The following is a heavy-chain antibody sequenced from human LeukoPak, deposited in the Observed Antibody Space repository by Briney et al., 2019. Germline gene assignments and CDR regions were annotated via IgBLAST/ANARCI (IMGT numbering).Heavy chain of an antibody. CDR1: GFRFNSHH. V-gene: IGHV3-30*03. J-gene: IGHJ4*02. Sequence: GGSLRLSCAALGFRFNSHHMHWVRQTPSKGLEWVAVAPHDGNSPIYAASVNGRFTISRDNSKDTLFLHMGSLRVDDTALYYCVRQTLGASGLDHWGQGVLVTVSS. CDR2: APHDGNSP. CDR3: VRQTLGASGLDH. D-gene: IGHD1-26*01.